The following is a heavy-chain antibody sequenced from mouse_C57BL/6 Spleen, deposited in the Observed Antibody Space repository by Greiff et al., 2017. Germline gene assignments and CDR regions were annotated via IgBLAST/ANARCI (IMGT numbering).Heavy chain of an antibody. D-gene: IGHD4-1*02. Sequence: QVHVKQPGAELVKPGASVKLSCKASGYTFTSYWMHWVKQRPGRGLEWIGRIDPNSGGTKYNEKFKSKATLTVDKPSSTAYMQLSSLTSEDSAVYYCATPTGEVWYFDVWGTGTTVTVSS. CDR2: IDPNSGGT. V-gene: IGHV1-72*01. CDR1: GYTFTSYW. CDR3: ATPTGEVWYFDV. J-gene: IGHJ1*03.